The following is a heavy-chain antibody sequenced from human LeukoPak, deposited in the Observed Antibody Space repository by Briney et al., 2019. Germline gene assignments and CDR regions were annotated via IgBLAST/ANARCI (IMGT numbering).Heavy chain of an antibody. D-gene: IGHD1-1*01. Sequence: ASVKVSCKASGYTFTSYGISWVRQAPGQGLEWVGWISAYNGKTNYTEKLQGRVTMTTDTSTNTAYMELRSLRSDDTAVYYCAREESWIGYYYYGMDVWGKGTKVTVSS. CDR2: ISAYNGKT. CDR3: AREESWIGYYYYGMDV. J-gene: IGHJ6*01. CDR1: GYTFTSYG. V-gene: IGHV1-18*01.